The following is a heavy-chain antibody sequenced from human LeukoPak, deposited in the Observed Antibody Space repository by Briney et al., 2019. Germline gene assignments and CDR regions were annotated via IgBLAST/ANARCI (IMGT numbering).Heavy chain of an antibody. CDR1: GFTFRSYD. V-gene: IGHV3-30-3*01. D-gene: IGHD2-21*01. Sequence: GGSLRLSCAASGFTFRSYDMHWVRQAPGKGLEWVAVTSYDGSKKYYADSVKGRFTISRDNSKNMLYLQMDSLRVEDTAVYHCAREDYQLLPFDYWGQGTLVTVSS. CDR3: AREDYQLLPFDY. CDR2: TSYDGSKK. J-gene: IGHJ4*02.